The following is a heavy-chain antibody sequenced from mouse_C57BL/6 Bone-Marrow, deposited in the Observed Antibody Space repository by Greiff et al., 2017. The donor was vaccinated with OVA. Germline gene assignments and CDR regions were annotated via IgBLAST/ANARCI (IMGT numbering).Heavy chain of an antibody. CDR2: IDPEDGET. Sequence: DVKLQESGAELVKPGASVKLSCTASGFNIKDYCMHWVKQRTEQGLEWIGRIDPEDGETKYAPKFQGKATLTADTSSNTAYLQLSSLTSEETAVYCGAGGGGWYFDVWGTGTTVTVSS. J-gene: IGHJ1*03. CDR3: AGGGGWYFDV. V-gene: IGHV14-2*01. D-gene: IGHD1-1*02. CDR1: GFNIKDYC.